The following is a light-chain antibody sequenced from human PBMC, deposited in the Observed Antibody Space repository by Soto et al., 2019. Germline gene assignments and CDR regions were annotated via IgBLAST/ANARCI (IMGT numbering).Light chain of an antibody. V-gene: IGKV3-15*01. Sequence: EIVMTQSPATLSVSPGERATLSCRASQSVSSNLAWYQQKPGQAPRLLIYGASTRATGIPARFSGSGSGTEFTLTISSLQSEDFAVYYCQQYNNSPPMYTFGQGTKLEIK. CDR3: QQYNNSPPMYT. CDR2: GAS. CDR1: QSVSSN. J-gene: IGKJ2*01.